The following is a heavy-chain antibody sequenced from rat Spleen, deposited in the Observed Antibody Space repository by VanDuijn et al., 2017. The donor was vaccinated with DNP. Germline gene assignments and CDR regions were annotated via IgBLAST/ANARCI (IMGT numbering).Heavy chain of an antibody. V-gene: IGHV5-27*01. J-gene: IGHJ4*01. CDR1: GFTFSAYY. D-gene: IGHD1-5*01. CDR3: TRDSIGTYYYALDG. CDR2: LGSPAYAP. Sequence: EVQLVESGGGLVQPGRSLKLSCATSGFTFSAYYMAWVRQAPAKGLEWVAYLGSPAYAPYHGDSVKGRFTISRDNAKRTLYLQMNSLRSEDTATYYCTRDSIGTYYYALDGWGQGTSVTVSS.